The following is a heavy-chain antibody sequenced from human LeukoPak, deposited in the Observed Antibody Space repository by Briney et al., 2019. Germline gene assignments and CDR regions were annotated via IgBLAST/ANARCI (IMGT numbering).Heavy chain of an antibody. Sequence: PGGSLRLSCAASGFTFSDHYMDWVRQAPGKGLEWVGRTRNKAKSYTTEYAASVKGRFTISRDDSKNSLYLQMNSLKTEDTAVCYCARGTIATGTTTISDWGQGTLVTVSS. CDR2: TRNKAKSYTT. J-gene: IGHJ4*02. CDR3: ARGTIATGTTTISD. V-gene: IGHV3-72*01. D-gene: IGHD1-7*01. CDR1: GFTFSDHY.